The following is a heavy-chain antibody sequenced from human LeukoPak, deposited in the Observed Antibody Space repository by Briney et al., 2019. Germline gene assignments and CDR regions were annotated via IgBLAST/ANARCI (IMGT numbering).Heavy chain of an antibody. CDR3: AAGYFDWLSRHYYYYYGMDV. D-gene: IGHD3-9*01. J-gene: IGHJ6*02. Sequence: ASVKLSCKASGYTFTSYGISWVRQAPGQGLEWMGWISAYNGNTNYAQKLQGRVTMTTDTSTSTAYMELRSLRSDDTAVYYCAAGYFDWLSRHYYYYYGMDVWGQGATVTVSS. CDR2: ISAYNGNT. V-gene: IGHV1-18*01. CDR1: GYTFTSYG.